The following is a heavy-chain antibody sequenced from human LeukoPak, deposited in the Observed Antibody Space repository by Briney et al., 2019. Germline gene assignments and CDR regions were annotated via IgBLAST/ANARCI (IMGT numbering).Heavy chain of an antibody. CDR3: AREGRNYYGSRDNWFDP. CDR2: INHSGST. CDR1: GGSFSGYY. J-gene: IGHJ5*02. V-gene: IGHV4-34*01. D-gene: IGHD3-10*01. Sequence: PSETLSLTCAVYGGSFSGYYWSWIRQPPGKGLEWIGEINHSGSTNYNPSLQSRVTISVDTSKNQFSLKLSSVTAADTAVYYCAREGRNYYGSRDNWFDPRGQGNLVTVSS.